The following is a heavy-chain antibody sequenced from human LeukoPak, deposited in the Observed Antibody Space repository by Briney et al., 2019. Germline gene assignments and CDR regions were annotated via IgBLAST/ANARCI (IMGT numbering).Heavy chain of an antibody. J-gene: IGHJ4*02. CDR1: GFTFSSYS. V-gene: IGHV3-21*01. CDR2: ISSSSSYI. CDR3: ARGCAYCGGDSIPDPTGY. D-gene: IGHD2-21*01. Sequence: GGSLRLSCAASGFTFSSYSMNWVRQAPGKGLEWVSSISSSSSYIYYADSVKGRFTISRDNAKNSLYLQMNSLRAEDTAVYYCARGCAYCGGDSIPDPTGYWGQGTLVTVSS.